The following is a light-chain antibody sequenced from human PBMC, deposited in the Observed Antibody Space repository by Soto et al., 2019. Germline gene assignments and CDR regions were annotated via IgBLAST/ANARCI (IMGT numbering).Light chain of an antibody. CDR3: QQRHMWPIT. Sequence: EIVLTQSPGTLSLSPGERATLSCRASQSVGSGYLAWYQQKPGQAPRLLIYGASNRATGIPDRFSGSGSGTDFTLTISSLEPEDSAVYYCQQRHMWPITFGQGTRLEMK. CDR1: QSVGSGY. CDR2: GAS. V-gene: IGKV3D-20*02. J-gene: IGKJ5*01.